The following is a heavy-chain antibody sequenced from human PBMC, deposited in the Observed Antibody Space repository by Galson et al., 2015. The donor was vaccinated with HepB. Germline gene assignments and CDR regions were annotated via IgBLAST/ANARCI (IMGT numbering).Heavy chain of an antibody. CDR1: GFAFSDYY. Sequence: SLRLSCAASGFAFSDYYMSWVRQAPGKGLEWVSYISSGSGYTEYADSVKGRFTISRDNAKNSLYLKMNSLKADDTAVYYCARRMQWVGGFDMWGQGTMVTVSS. CDR2: ISSGSGYT. CDR3: ARRMQWVGGFDM. V-gene: IGHV3-11*03. J-gene: IGHJ3*02. D-gene: IGHD6-19*01.